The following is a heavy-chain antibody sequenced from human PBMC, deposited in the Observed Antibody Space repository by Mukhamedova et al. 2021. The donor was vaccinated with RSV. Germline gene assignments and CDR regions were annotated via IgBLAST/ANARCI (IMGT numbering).Heavy chain of an antibody. Sequence: AEYMGGRFTISRDNSKNTLYLQMNSLGAEDTAVYYCARGSNTVVTPFDYWGQGTLVTVSS. D-gene: IGHD4-23*01. CDR3: ARGSNTVVTPFDY. J-gene: IGHJ4*02. V-gene: IGHV3-30*01.